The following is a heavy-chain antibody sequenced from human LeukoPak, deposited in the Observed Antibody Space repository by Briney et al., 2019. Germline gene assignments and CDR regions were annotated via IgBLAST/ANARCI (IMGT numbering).Heavy chain of an antibody. Sequence: SVKVSCKASGGTFSSYAISWVRQAPGQGLEWMGRIIPILGIANYARKFQGRVTITADKSTSTAYMELSSLRSEDTAVYYCARDSIGSSGYYPIGIDYWGQGTLVTVSS. V-gene: IGHV1-69*04. CDR3: ARDSIGSSGYYPIGIDY. CDR2: IIPILGIA. CDR1: GGTFSSYA. J-gene: IGHJ4*02. D-gene: IGHD3-22*01.